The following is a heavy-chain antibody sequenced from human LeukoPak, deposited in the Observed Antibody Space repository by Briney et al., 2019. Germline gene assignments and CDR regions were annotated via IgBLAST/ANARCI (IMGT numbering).Heavy chain of an antibody. CDR2: ISAYNGNT. Sequence: GASVKVSCKASGYTFNSYGISWVRQAPGQGLEWMGWISAYNGNTDYAQKFQGRVTMTTDTSTSTAYMELRSLRSDDTAVYYCARTLVGGYNKYYFDYWGQGTLVTVSS. J-gene: IGHJ4*02. D-gene: IGHD3-22*01. CDR1: GYTFNSYG. CDR3: ARTLVGGYNKYYFDY. V-gene: IGHV1-18*01.